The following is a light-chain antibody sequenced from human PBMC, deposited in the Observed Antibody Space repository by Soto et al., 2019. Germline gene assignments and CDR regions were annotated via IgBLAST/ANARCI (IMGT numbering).Light chain of an antibody. V-gene: IGLV2-14*01. CDR2: EVT. Sequence: QSFLTQPASVSGSPGQSITISCTGTRSDVGGYDFVSWYQQHPGKAPRVVLYEVTNRPSGVSDRFSGSKSGNTASLTISGLQAEDEADYYCCSYVSSKTYVLGTGTKV. CDR1: RSDVGGYDF. CDR3: CSYVSSKTYV. J-gene: IGLJ1*01.